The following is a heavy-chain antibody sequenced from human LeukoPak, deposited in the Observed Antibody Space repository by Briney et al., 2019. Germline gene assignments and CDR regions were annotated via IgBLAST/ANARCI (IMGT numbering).Heavy chain of an antibody. CDR1: GYTFNSHG. CDR2: INPSGGST. CDR3: ARDQKNWFRDAFDI. Sequence: ASVKVSCKASGYTFNSHGITWVRQAPGQGLEWMGIINPSGGSTSYAQKFQGRVTMTRGMSTSTVYMELSSLRSEDTAVYYCARDQKNWFRDAFDIWGQGTMVTVSS. D-gene: IGHD3-9*01. J-gene: IGHJ3*02. V-gene: IGHV1-46*02.